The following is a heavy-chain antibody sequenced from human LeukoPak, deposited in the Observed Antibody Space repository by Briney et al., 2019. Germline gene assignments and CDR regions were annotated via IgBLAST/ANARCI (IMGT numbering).Heavy chain of an antibody. CDR2: IYSGGST. Sequence: PGGSLRLSCAASGFTVSSNYMSWVRQAPGKGLEWVSVIYSGGSTDYADSVKGRFTISRDNSENTLHLQMNSLRAEDTAVYYCARQPDRRQLVLWGQGTLVTVSS. J-gene: IGHJ4*02. D-gene: IGHD6-13*01. V-gene: IGHV3-53*01. CDR1: GFTVSSNY. CDR3: ARQPDRRQLVL.